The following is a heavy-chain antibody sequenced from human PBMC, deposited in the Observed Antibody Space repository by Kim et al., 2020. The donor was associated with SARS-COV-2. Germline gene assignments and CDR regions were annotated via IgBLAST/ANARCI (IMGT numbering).Heavy chain of an antibody. CDR1: GFTFSSYG. V-gene: IGHV3-33*06. D-gene: IGHD3-10*01. CDR2: IWYDGSNK. Sequence: GGSLRLSCAASGFTFSSYGMHWVRQAPGKGLEWVAVIWYDGSNKYYADSVKGRFTISRDNSKNTLYLQMNSLRAEDTAVYYCAKDRMVQGATNNYYGMAVWGQGTTVTVSS. CDR3: AKDRMVQGATNNYYGMAV. J-gene: IGHJ6*02.